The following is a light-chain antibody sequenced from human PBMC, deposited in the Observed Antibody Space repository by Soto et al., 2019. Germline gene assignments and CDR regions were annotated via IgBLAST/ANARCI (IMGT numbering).Light chain of an antibody. J-gene: IGKJ4*01. CDR1: QSVSSY. CDR3: QQSSNWPTT. V-gene: IGKV3-11*01. CDR2: DAS. Sequence: EIVLTQSPATLSLSPGERATLSCRASQSVSSYLAWYQQKPGQAPRLLIYDASNGATGIPARFSGSGSGTDCPLTSTSLQPTEIAVFYCQQSSNWPTTFGGGTKLDIK.